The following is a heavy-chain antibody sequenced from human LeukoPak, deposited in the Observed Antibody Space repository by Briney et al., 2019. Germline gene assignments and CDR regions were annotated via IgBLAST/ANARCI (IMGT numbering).Heavy chain of an antibody. Sequence: GGSLRLSCAASGFTFSSYAMSWVRQAPGKGLEWVSAISGSGGSTYYADSVKGRFTISRDNSKNTLYLQMNSLRAEDTAVYYCAKLGWGIAARLPTFDYWGQGTLVTVSS. CDR3: AKLGWGIAARLPTFDY. CDR1: GFTFSSYA. V-gene: IGHV3-23*01. CDR2: ISGSGGST. J-gene: IGHJ4*02. D-gene: IGHD6-6*01.